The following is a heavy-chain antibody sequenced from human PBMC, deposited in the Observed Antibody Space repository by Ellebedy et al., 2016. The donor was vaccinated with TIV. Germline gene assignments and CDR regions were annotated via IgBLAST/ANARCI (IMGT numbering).Heavy chain of an antibody. D-gene: IGHD3-22*01. V-gene: IGHV1-69*13. CDR2: IIPIFGTA. CDR3: ARDRYYYDSSGGYYYYYGMDV. CDR1: GYTFTGYY. Sequence: SVKVSXKASGYTFTGYYMHWVRQAPGQGLEWMGGIIPIFGTANYAQKFQGRVTITADESTSTAYMELSSLRSEDTAVYYCARDRYYYDSSGGYYYYYGMDVWGQGTTVTVSS. J-gene: IGHJ6*02.